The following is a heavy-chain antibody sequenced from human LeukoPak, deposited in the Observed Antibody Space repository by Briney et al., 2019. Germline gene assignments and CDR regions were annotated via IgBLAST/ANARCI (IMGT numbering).Heavy chain of an antibody. V-gene: IGHV4-34*01. D-gene: IGHD6-19*01. CDR1: GGSFSGYY. CDR3: ARAVAGNDY. Sequence: SETLSLTCAVYGGSFSGYYWSWIRQPPGKGLEWIGEINHSGSTNYSPSLKSRVTISVDRSKSQFSLKLSSVTAADTAVYYCARAVAGNDYWGQGTLVTVSS. J-gene: IGHJ4*02. CDR2: INHSGST.